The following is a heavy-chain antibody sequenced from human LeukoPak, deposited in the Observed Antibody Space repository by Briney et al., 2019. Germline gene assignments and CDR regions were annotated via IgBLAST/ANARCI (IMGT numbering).Heavy chain of an antibody. J-gene: IGHJ4*02. V-gene: IGHV4-39*07. Sequence: SETLSLTCTVSGGSISSSSYYWGWLRQPPGTGLEWIGSIYYSGSTYYNPSLKSRVTISVDTSKNQFSLKLSSVTAADPAVYYCAGCRDGYNNYFDYWGQGTLVTVSS. CDR1: GGSISSSSYY. D-gene: IGHD5-24*01. CDR2: IYYSGST. CDR3: AGCRDGYNNYFDY.